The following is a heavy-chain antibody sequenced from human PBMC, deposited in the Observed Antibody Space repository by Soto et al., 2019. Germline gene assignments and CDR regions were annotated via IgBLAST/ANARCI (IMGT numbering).Heavy chain of an antibody. CDR3: GRGRFVMDV. J-gene: IGHJ6*02. CDR1: DYTFSGHG. V-gene: IGHV1-18*01. CDR2: ISAYNHNT. D-gene: IGHD3-16*01. Sequence: QVQLGQSGAEVKKPGAAVKVSCKASDYTFSGHGLSWVRQAPGQGLEWMGWISAYNHNTNYAQKFQGRATMTTDTSTSTAYMELRSRRSDDRAVYYCGRGRFVMDVWGQGTTVTVSS.